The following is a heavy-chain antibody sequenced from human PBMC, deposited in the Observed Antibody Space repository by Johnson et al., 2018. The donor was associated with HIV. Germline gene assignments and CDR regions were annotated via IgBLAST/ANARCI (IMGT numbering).Heavy chain of an antibody. CDR1: GFTFSSYA. CDR2: ISYDGSNK. CDR3: AKDLRWEDAFDI. J-gene: IGHJ3*02. V-gene: IGHV3-30-3*01. D-gene: IGHD1-26*01. Sequence: QVQLVESGGGVVQPGRSLRLSCAASGFTFSSYAMHWVRQAPGKGLEWVAVISYDGSNKYYADSVKGRFTISRDNSKNTLYLQMNSLRADDTAVYYCAKDLRWEDAFDIWGQGTMVTVSS.